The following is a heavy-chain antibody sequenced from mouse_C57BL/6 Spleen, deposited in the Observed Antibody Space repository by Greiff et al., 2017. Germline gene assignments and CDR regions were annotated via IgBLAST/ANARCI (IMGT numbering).Heavy chain of an antibody. D-gene: IGHD2-4*01. CDR1: GYTFTSYG. Sequence: QVQLQQSGAELARPGASVTLSCKASGYTFTSYGISWVKQRTGQGLEWIGEIYPRSGNTYYNEKFKGKATQTADKSSSTAYMELRSLTSEDSAVYDCARNDYDDGDYAMDYWGQGTSVTVSS. J-gene: IGHJ4*01. CDR2: IYPRSGNT. V-gene: IGHV1-81*01. CDR3: ARNDYDDGDYAMDY.